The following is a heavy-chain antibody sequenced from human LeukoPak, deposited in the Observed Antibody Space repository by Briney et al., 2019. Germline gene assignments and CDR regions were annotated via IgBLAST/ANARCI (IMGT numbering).Heavy chain of an antibody. Sequence: PSETLSLTCAVYGGSFSGYYWSWIRQPPGKGLVWIGEINHSGSTNYNPSLKSRVTISVDTSKNQFSLKLSSVTAADTAVYYCARGSSYWGQGTLVTVSS. CDR2: INHSGST. V-gene: IGHV4-34*01. CDR1: GGSFSGYY. J-gene: IGHJ4*02. CDR3: ARGSSY.